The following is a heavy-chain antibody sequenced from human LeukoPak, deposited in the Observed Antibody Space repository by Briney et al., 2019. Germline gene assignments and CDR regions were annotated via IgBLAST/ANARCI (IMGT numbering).Heavy chain of an antibody. CDR1: GFTFSSYW. D-gene: IGHD6-19*01. V-gene: IGHV3-7*03. CDR3: ARAGYSSGWYRGKYYYYGMDV. J-gene: IGHJ6*02. CDR2: IKEDGSEK. Sequence: GGSLRLSCAATGFTFSSYWMTWVRQAPGKGLEWVANIKEDGSEKYYVDSVKGRITISRDNAKNSLYLQMNSLRAEDTAVYYCARAGYSSGWYRGKYYYYGMDVWGQGTTVTVSS.